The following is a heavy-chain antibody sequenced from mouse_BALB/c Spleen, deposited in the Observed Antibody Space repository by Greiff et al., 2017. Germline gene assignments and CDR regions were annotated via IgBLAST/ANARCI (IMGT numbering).Heavy chain of an antibody. CDR3: ARRGNFAY. CDR1: GFTFSSYA. Sequence: EVQVVESGGGLVKPGGSLKLSCAASGFTFSSYAMSWVRQTPEKRLEWVATISSGGSYTYYPDSVKGRFTISRDNAKNTLYLQMSSLRSEDTAMYYCARRGNFAYWGQGTLVTVSA. CDR2: ISSGGSYT. J-gene: IGHJ3*01. D-gene: IGHD2-1*01. V-gene: IGHV5-9-3*01.